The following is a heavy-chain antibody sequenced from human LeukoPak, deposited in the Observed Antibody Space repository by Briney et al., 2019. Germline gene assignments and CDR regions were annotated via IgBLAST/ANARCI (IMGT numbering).Heavy chain of an antibody. V-gene: IGHV1-8*01. CDR3: ARGLRISRYCSGGSCYEYAFDI. J-gene: IGHJ3*02. CDR1: GYTFTSYD. Sequence: ASVKVSCKASGYTFTSYDINWVRQATGQGLEWMGWMNPNSGNTGYAQKFQGRVTMTRNTSISTAYMELSSLRSEGTAVYYCARGLRISRYCSGGSCYEYAFDIWGQGTMVTVSS. D-gene: IGHD2-15*01. CDR2: MNPNSGNT.